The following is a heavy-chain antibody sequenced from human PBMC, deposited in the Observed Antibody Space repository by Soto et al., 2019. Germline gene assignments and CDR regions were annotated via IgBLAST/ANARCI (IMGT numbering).Heavy chain of an antibody. CDR1: GYTFTAYG. CDR3: ASRGYDFWSGLDP. Sequence: ASVKVSCKASGYTFTAYGIHWVRQAPGQRLEWMGWINTGNGHTKNSQKFQGRVTITRDTSARTAYMELNSLRSEDTAVYYCASRGYDFWSGLDPWGQGTLVTVSS. V-gene: IGHV1-3*04. CDR2: INTGNGHT. J-gene: IGHJ5*02. D-gene: IGHD3-3*01.